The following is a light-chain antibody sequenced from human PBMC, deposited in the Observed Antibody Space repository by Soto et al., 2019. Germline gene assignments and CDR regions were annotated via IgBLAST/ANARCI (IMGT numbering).Light chain of an antibody. CDR1: ESFRSS. Sequence: EVVMTQSPATLSVSPGERASLSCRASESFRSSLAWYPQRPGQPPRLLIYGASTRATGIPARFSGSGSGTEFTLTISSLQSEDFAVYYCQQRSNWPITFGQGTRLEI. V-gene: IGKV3D-15*01. CDR2: GAS. CDR3: QQRSNWPIT. J-gene: IGKJ5*01.